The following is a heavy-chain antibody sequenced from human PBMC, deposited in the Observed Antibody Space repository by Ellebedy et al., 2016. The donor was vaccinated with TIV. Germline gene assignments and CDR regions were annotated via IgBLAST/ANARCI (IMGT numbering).Heavy chain of an antibody. V-gene: IGHV3-23*01. CDR1: GITFSSYA. CDR2: VSGSGDRT. CDR3: ATSRARVY. Sequence: GESLKISCAVSGITFSSYAMNWVRQAPGKGLEWVSAVSGSGDRTYYADSVKGRFTISRDNAKNSLYLQMNSLRVDDTAVYYCATSRARVYWGQGTLVTVSS. J-gene: IGHJ4*02.